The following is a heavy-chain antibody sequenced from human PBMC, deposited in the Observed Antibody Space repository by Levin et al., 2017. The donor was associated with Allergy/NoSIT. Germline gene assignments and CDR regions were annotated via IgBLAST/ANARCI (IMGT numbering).Heavy chain of an antibody. CDR1: DFTFSDSA. J-gene: IGHJ6*02. D-gene: IGHD3-16*01. CDR3: AKDWLQRCRTLFGKHYGLDV. V-gene: IGHV3-23*01. Sequence: GGSLRLSCVANDFTFSDSAMSWVRQAPGKGLEWLSVISGSGDNTYYADSAKGRFVISRDNSKNTVFVQLNSLRVEDTAVYYCAKDWLQRCRTLFGKHYGLDVWGQGTTVIVSS. CDR2: ISGSGDNT.